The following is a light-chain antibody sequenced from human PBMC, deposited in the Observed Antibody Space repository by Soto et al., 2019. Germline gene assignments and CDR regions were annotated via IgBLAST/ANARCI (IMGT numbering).Light chain of an antibody. J-gene: IGKJ2*01. CDR3: QQYGTSPYT. Sequence: DNVLTQAQGTMSLSPGERATLSCRASQSVSSAYLALSQQKPGQSPRLLIYGASSRASGIPDRFSGSGSGTDFTLTIIRLEPADFAVYLCQQYGTSPYTFGQGTKLEIK. CDR2: GAS. CDR1: QSVSSAY. V-gene: IGKV3-20*01.